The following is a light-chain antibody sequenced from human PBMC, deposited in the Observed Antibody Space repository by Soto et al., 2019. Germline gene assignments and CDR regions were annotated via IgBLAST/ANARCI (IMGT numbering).Light chain of an antibody. CDR2: GAS. V-gene: IGKV3-20*01. Sequence: EIVLTQSPGNLSLSTGKSATLSCRASKRVSANYLAWYQQKTSQAPRLLIYGASSRATGIPQRVSGSGSGTDFTVTISRVEPDDFAVYFCRQHGISPVTFGARKKMDV. J-gene: IGKJ3*01. CDR1: KRVSANY. CDR3: RQHGISPVT.